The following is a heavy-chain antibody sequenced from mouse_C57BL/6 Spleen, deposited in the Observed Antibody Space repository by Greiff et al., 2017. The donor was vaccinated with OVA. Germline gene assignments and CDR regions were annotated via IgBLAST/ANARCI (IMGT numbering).Heavy chain of an antibody. D-gene: IGHD2-1*01. CDR2: IDPETGGT. J-gene: IGHJ2*01. CDR3: TRNYYGNYVDY. V-gene: IGHV1-15*01. Sequence: QVQLQQSGAELVRPGASVTLSCKASGYTFTDYEMHWVKQTPVHGLEWIGAIDPETGGTAYNQKFKGKAILTADKSSSTAYMELRSLTSEDSAVYYCTRNYYGNYVDYWGQGTTLTVSS. CDR1: GYTFTDYE.